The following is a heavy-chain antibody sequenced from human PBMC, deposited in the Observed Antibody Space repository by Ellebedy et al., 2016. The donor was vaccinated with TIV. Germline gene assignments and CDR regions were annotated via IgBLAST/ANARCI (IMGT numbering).Heavy chain of an antibody. CDR1: GGTFSSYA. D-gene: IGHD3-10*01. CDR3: ARGPLNGSGSYLDY. CDR2: INPSGGST. J-gene: IGHJ4*02. V-gene: IGHV1-46*01. Sequence: AASVKVSCKASGGTFSSYAISWVRQAPGQGLEWMGIINPSGGSTSYAQKFQGRVTMTRDTSTSTVYMELSSLRSEDTAVYYCARGPLNGSGSYLDYWGQGTLVTVSS.